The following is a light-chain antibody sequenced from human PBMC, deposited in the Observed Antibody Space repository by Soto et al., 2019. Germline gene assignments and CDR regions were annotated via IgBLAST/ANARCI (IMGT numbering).Light chain of an antibody. CDR3: CSYAGSYTGV. CDR2: DVS. V-gene: IGLV2-11*01. Sequence: QSALTQPRSVSGSPGQSVTISCTGTSSDVGAYDYVSWYQHHPGKAPKFMIYDVSKRPSGVPDRFSGSKSGNTASLTISGLQADDEPDYYYCSYAGSYTGVFGTGTKLTVL. J-gene: IGLJ1*01. CDR1: SSDVGAYDY.